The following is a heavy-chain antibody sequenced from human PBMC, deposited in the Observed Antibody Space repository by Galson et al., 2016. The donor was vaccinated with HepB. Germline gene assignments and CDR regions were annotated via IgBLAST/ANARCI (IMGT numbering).Heavy chain of an antibody. D-gene: IGHD7-27*01. Sequence: SLRLSCAASGFTFSTYSMNWVRQAPAKGLEWVAAVAYDGSNKYYTDSVRGRFAISRDNSKNTPYLQMDSLRTEDTAVYYCAKSLGVRGDYFDYWGQGTLVTVSS. CDR2: VAYDGSNK. V-gene: IGHV3-30*18. CDR1: GFTFSTYS. J-gene: IGHJ4*02. CDR3: AKSLGVRGDYFDY.